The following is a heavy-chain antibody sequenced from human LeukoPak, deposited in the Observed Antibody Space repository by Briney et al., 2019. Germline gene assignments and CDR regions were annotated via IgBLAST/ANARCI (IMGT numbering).Heavy chain of an antibody. CDR1: GGSISSSSSY. D-gene: IGHD3-22*01. V-gene: IGHV4-39*02. Sequence: SETLSLTCSVSGGSISSSSSYWGWIRQPPGKGLEWIGSIYYSGSSFDNPALKSRVTISVDTSKNQFSLKLSSVTAADTAVYYCAKDRGRYYDSSGYFIDYWGQGTLVTVSS. J-gene: IGHJ4*02. CDR2: IYYSGSS. CDR3: AKDRGRYYDSSGYFIDY.